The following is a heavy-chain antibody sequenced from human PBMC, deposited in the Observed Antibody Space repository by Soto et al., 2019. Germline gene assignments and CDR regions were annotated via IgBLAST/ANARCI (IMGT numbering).Heavy chain of an antibody. V-gene: IGHV3-23*01. CDR1: GFTFVCYA. D-gene: IGHD1-26*01. CDR2: ISVGGSRR. J-gene: IGHJ4*02. Sequence: GGSLRLSCAASGFTFVCYAMSWVRQAPGKGMEWVSTISVGGSRRYYADSVKGRFTISGDNSNSILYLDMNSLRAEDTAIYYCAKDLGGTYYVYDHWGQGTLVTVSS. CDR3: AKDLGGTYYVYDH.